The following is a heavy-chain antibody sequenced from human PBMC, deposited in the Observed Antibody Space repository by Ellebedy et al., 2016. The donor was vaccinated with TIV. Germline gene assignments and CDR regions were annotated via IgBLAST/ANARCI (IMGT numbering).Heavy chain of an antibody. CDR2: SYHNGIT. CDR1: GYSISSGYF. CDR3: ARQMVRGDDCFDF. J-gene: IGHJ4*02. D-gene: IGHD3-10*01. V-gene: IGHV4-38-2*02. Sequence: MPGGSLRLSCTVSGYSISSGYFWGWIRQPPRKGLEWSGSSYHNGITYYNPSLKSRVTISVDTSKNQFSLRLSSVTAADTAVYYCARQMVRGDDCFDFWGQGTLVTVSS.